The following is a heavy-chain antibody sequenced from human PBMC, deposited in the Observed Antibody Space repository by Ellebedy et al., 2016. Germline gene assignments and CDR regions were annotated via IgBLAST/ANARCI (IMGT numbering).Heavy chain of an antibody. V-gene: IGHV4-59*02. D-gene: IGHD6-19*01. CDR1: GGSVSSDY. CDR3: AKWNGGWYAFEV. J-gene: IGHJ3*01. CDR2: VFHTGAT. Sequence: SETLSLTCNVFGGSVSSDYWNWIRRPPGKGLEWIGFVFHTGATLCNPSLKSRVTMSVDTSKSQISLRLMSVTAADTAVYYCAKWNGGWYAFEVWGQGTMVTVSS.